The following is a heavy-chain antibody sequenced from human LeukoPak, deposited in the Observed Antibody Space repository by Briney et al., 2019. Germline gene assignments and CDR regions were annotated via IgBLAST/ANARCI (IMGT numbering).Heavy chain of an antibody. Sequence: KTSQTLSLTCTVSGDSISTLNYYWSWIRQPAGKGLEWIGRIYSSGSTNYNPSLKSRVTISVDTSKNQFYLKMNSVTAADTAVYYCARNPPTIFGHFDLWGRGTLVTVSS. V-gene: IGHV4-61*02. CDR2: IYSSGST. CDR1: GDSISTLNYY. D-gene: IGHD3-9*01. CDR3: ARNPPTIFGHFDL. J-gene: IGHJ2*01.